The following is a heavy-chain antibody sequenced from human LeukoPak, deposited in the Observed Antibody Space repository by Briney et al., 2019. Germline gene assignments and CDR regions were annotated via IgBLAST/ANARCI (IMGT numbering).Heavy chain of an antibody. CDR2: IWYDGSNK. CDR1: GFTFSSYG. D-gene: IGHD3-22*01. Sequence: GGSLRLSCAASGFTFSSYGMHWVRQAPGKGLEWVAVIWYDGSNKYYADSVKGRFTISRDNSKNTLYLQMNSLRAGDTAAFYCAKDNYYGSSAVIDYWGQGTLVTVSS. CDR3: AKDNYYGSSAVIDY. J-gene: IGHJ4*02. V-gene: IGHV3-33*03.